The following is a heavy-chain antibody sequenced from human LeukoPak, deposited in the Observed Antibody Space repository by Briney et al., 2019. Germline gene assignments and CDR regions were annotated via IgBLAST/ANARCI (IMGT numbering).Heavy chain of an antibody. CDR3: ATVELERRSSESLGY. D-gene: IGHD1-1*01. Sequence: ASVKVSCKASGYTFTSYDISWVRQATGQGLEWMGWISAYNGNTNYAQKLQGRVTMATDTSTSTAYMELRSLRSDDTAVYYCATVELERRSSESLGYWGQGTLVTVSS. CDR2: ISAYNGNT. CDR1: GYTFTSYD. V-gene: IGHV1-18*01. J-gene: IGHJ4*02.